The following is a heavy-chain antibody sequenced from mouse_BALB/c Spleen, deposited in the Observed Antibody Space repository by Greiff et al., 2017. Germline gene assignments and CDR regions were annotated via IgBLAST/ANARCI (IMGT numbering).Heavy chain of an antibody. CDR1: GFSLTSYG. J-gene: IGHJ4*01. CDR3: ARWLRRGGYAMDY. CDR2: IWSGGST. Sequence: QVQLQQSGPGLVQPSQSLSITCTVSGFSLTSYGVHWVRQSPGKGLEWLGVIWSGGSTDYNAAFISRLSISKDNSKSQVFFKMNSLQANDTAIYYCARWLRRGGYAMDYWGQGTSVTVSS. D-gene: IGHD2-2*01. V-gene: IGHV2-2*02.